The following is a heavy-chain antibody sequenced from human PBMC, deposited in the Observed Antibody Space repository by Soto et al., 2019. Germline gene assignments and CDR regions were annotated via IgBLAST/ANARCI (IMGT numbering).Heavy chain of an antibody. CDR2: ISYDGSNK. CDR3: AREDLSRYFDWSYFDY. J-gene: IGHJ4*02. CDR1: GFTFSSYA. D-gene: IGHD3-9*01. Sequence: PGGSLRLSCAASGFTFSSYAMHWVRQAPGKGLEWVAVISYDGSNKYYADSVKGRFTISRDNSKNTLYLQMNSLRAEDTAVYYCAREDLSRYFDWSYFDYWGQGTLVTVSS. V-gene: IGHV3-30-3*01.